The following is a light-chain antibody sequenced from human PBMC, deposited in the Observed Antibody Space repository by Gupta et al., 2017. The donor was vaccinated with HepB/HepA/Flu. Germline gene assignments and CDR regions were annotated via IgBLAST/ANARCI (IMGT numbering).Light chain of an antibody. Sequence: QSALTQPASVSGSPGQSITISCTGTSSDVGSYNLVSWYRQHPGKAPKLIVYDVTERPSGVSNRFSGSKSGNTASLTXSXLQAEDXADYYCCSYAVSSTYVFGTGTKVTVL. CDR2: DVT. V-gene: IGLV2-23*02. J-gene: IGLJ1*01. CDR3: CSYAVSSTYV. CDR1: SSDVGSYNL.